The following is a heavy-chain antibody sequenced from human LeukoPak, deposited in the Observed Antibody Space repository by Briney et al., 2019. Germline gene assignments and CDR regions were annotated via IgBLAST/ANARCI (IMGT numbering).Heavy chain of an antibody. CDR1: GXSISNYY. CDR2: IYSSGTT. CDR3: ASGSSGYDP. V-gene: IGHV4-4*07. D-gene: IGHD5-12*01. J-gene: IGHJ5*02. Sequence: SETLSLTCTVSGXSISNYYWSWIRQPAGKGLEWIGRIYSSGTTIYNPSLKSRVTMSVDTSKNQFSLKLSSVTAADTAVYFCASGSSGYDPWGQGTLVTVSS.